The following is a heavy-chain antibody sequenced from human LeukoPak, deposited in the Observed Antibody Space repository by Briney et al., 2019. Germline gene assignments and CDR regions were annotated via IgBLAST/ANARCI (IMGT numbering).Heavy chain of an antibody. CDR3: ARDQRYYDSSGTTGYFDY. CDR1: GGSISSGDYY. Sequence: SETLSLTCTVSGGSISSGDYYWSWIRQHPGKGLEWIGYIYYSGSTYYNPSLKSRVTISVDTSKNQFSLKLSSVTAADTAVYYCARDQRYYDSSGTTGYFDYWGQGTLVTVSS. J-gene: IGHJ4*02. D-gene: IGHD3-22*01. CDR2: IYYSGST. V-gene: IGHV4-31*03.